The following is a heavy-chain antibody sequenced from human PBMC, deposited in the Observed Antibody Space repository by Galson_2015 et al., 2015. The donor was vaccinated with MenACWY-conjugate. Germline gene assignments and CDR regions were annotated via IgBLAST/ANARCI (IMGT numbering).Heavy chain of an antibody. V-gene: IGHV4-59*08. CDR3: ARLGSGWSGVDH. Sequence: ETLSLTCSVSGGSISRYYWSWIRQPPGKGLEWIGHIYFTGKTNYNPSLKSRVAISLDTSQNQFSLKMNSVTAADTAVYFCARLGSGWSGVDHWGQGTLVTVSS. D-gene: IGHD6-19*01. CDR2: IYFTGKT. J-gene: IGHJ4*02. CDR1: GGSISRYY.